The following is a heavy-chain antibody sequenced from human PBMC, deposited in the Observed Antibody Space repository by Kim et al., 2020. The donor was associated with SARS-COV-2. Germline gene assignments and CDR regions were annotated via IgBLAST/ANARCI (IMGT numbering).Heavy chain of an antibody. V-gene: IGHV1-46*01. J-gene: IGHJ6*02. Sequence: ASVKVSCKASGYTFTSYYMHWVRQAPGQGLEWMGIINPSGGSTSYAQKFQGRVTMTRDTSTSTVYMELSSLRSEDTAVYYCARGAVVVAATPGLGMDVWGQGTTVTVSS. D-gene: IGHD2-15*01. CDR2: INPSGGST. CDR3: ARGAVVVAATPGLGMDV. CDR1: GYTFTSYY.